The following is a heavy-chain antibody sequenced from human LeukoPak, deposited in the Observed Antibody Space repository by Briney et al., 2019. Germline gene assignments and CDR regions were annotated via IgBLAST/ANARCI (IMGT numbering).Heavy chain of an antibody. CDR1: GYTFTGYY. Sequence: ASVKVSCKASGYTFTGYYMHWVRQAPGQGLEWMGRINPNSGGTNYAQKFQGRVTMTRDTSISTAYMALSRLRSDDTAVYYCARVFRGIAAAGSFDYWGQGTLVTVSS. D-gene: IGHD6-13*01. J-gene: IGHJ4*02. CDR2: INPNSGGT. V-gene: IGHV1-2*06. CDR3: ARVFRGIAAAGSFDY.